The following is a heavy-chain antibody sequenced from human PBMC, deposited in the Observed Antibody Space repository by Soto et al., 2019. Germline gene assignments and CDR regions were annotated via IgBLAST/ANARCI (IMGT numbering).Heavy chain of an antibody. CDR1: GFTFSSYG. CDR3: ARVAAAGTKYYYYYYGMDV. V-gene: IGHV3-33*01. Sequence: PAGSLRLSCAASGFTFSSYGMHWARQAPGKWLEWVAAIWYDGSNKYYADSVKGRFTISRGNSKNTLYLQMNSLRAEDTAVYYCARVAAAGTKYYYYYYGMDVWGQGTMVTVSS. D-gene: IGHD6-13*01. J-gene: IGHJ6*02. CDR2: IWYDGSNK.